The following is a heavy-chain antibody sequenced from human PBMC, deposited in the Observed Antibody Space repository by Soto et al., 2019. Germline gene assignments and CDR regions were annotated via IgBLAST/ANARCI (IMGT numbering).Heavy chain of an antibody. CDR3: ARGAGMIAYGGGIVIPAAFDY. CDR2: IYYSGST. D-gene: IGHD3-16*02. V-gene: IGHV4-31*03. CDR1: GGSISSGGYY. J-gene: IGHJ4*02. Sequence: QVQLQESGPGLVKPSQTLSLTCTVSGGSISSGGYYWSWIRQHPGKGQEWIAYIYYSGSTYHNPSHKGRVTISVDTSKNQFSLKLSSVPAADTAVYYCARGAGMIAYGGGIVIPAAFDYWGQGTLVTVSS.